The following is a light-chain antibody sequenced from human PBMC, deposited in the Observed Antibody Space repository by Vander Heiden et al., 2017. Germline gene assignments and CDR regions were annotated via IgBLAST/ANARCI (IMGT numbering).Light chain of an antibody. CDR3: QVWDSSSDHPEVV. CDR1: NIGSKS. Sequence: SYVLTQPPSVSVAPGQTARLTCGGNNIGSKSVHWYQQKPGQAPVLVVYDDSDRPAGIPERFSGSNSGNTATLTISRVEAGDEADDYCQVWDSSSDHPEVVFGGGTKLTVL. CDR2: DDS. J-gene: IGLJ2*01. V-gene: IGLV3-21*02.